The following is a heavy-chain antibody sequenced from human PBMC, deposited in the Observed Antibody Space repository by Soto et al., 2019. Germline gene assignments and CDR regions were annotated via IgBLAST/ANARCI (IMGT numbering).Heavy chain of an antibody. D-gene: IGHD5-12*01. V-gene: IGHV3-30*18. J-gene: IGHJ6*02. CDR1: GFTFSSYG. CDR3: AKALGLGGMDV. CDR2: ISYDGSNK. Sequence: GSLRLSCAASGFTFSSYGMHWVRQAPGKGLEWVAVISYDGSNKYYADSVKGRFTISRDNSKSTLYLQMNSLRAEDTAVYYCAKALGLGGMDVWGQGTTVTVSS.